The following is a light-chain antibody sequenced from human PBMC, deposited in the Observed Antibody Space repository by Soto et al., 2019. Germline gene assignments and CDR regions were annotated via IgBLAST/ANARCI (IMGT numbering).Light chain of an antibody. J-gene: IGKJ5*01. Sequence: DIQMTQSPSSLSASVGDSVTITCRASQDINNFLAWFQQKPGKAPKSLIFAASSLHSGVPSRFSGSGSGTDFTLTISSLQAEDFGTYSCQHYDGYPQTFGQGTRLEIK. CDR3: QHYDGYPQT. CDR2: AAS. CDR1: QDINNF. V-gene: IGKV1-16*01.